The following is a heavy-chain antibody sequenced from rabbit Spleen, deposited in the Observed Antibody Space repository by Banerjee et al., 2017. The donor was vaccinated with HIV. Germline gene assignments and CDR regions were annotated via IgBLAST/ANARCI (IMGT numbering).Heavy chain of an antibody. CDR2: IVGSSSGFT. CDR3: ARGSAAMTMLITGYYLSL. D-gene: IGHD2-1*01. V-gene: IGHV1S40*01. CDR1: GFDFSSSDY. Sequence: QSLEESGGDLVKPGASLTLTCKASGFDFSSSDYMCWVRQAPGKGLEWISCIVGSSSGFTYYATWAKGRFTISKTSSTTVTLQMTSLTAADTATYFCARGSAAMTMLITGYYLSLWGPGTLVTVS. J-gene: IGHJ4*01.